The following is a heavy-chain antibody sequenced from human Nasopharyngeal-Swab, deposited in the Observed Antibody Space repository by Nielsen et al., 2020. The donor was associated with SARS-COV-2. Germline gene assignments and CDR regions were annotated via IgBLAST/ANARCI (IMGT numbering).Heavy chain of an antibody. CDR1: GGSISNYY. CDR3: ARQSDYYYYGMDV. CDR2: IYYSGST. V-gene: IGHV4-59*08. J-gene: IGHJ6*02. Sequence: SETLSLTCSVSGGSISNYYWSWIRKPPGKGLQWIGYIYYSGSTNYNPSLKSRVTISVDTSKNQFSLKLSSVTAADTAVYYCARQSDYYYYGMDVWGQGTTVTVSS.